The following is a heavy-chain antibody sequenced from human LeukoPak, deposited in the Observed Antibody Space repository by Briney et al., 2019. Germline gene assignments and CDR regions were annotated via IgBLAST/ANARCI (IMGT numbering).Heavy chain of an antibody. V-gene: IGHV4-59*01. D-gene: IGHD3-16*01. CDR2: FYNSGRS. J-gene: IGHJ4*02. CDR1: GGSISSYY. CDR3: TRGAGWLIDY. Sequence: SETLSLTCNVSGGSISSYYWSWIRQPPGKGLEWIGYFYNSGRSTYNPSLKSRVTISADTSKNHFSLKLNSVTTADTAVYYCTRGAGWLIDYWGQGILVTVSS.